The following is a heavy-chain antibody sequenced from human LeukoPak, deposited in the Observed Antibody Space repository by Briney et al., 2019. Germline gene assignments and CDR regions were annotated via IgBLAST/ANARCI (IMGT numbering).Heavy chain of an antibody. CDR3: ARGISGGSTVTYFFDY. D-gene: IGHD4-11*01. V-gene: IGHV1-46*01. CDR1: GYTLTSYY. CDR2: INPGSGTT. J-gene: IGHJ4*02. Sequence: ASVKVSCKASGYTLTSYYIHWMRQAPGQGLEWMGIINPGSGTTTYAQKFQGRVTMTRDTSTSTVYMELSSLRSEDTALYYCARGISGGSTVTYFFDYWGQGTLVTVSS.